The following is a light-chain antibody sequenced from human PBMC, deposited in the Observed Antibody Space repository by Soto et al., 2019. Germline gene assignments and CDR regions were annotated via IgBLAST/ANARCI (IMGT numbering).Light chain of an antibody. J-gene: IGKJ2*01. Sequence: EVVLTQSPGTLYLSPGERATLSCTATQSVAGNYLAWYQQKPGQAPRLLIYAASTTAAGVPDTFSGSGSGTDFTLIITRLEPEDFAVYDCQQYGRAARLYTVGQGTKLVVK. CDR2: AAS. CDR3: QQYGRAARLYT. V-gene: IGKV3-20*01. CDR1: QSVAGNY.